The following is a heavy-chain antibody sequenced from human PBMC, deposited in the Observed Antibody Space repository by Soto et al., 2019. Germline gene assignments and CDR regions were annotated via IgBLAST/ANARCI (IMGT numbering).Heavy chain of an antibody. D-gene: IGHD4-17*01. V-gene: IGHV4-39*01. CDR1: GGSISSSSYY. CDR2: IYYSGST. Sequence: SSDTLSLTCTVSGGSISSSSYYWGWIRQPSGKGLEWIGSIYYSGSTYYNPSLKSRVTISVDTSKNQFSLKLSSVTAADTAVYYCASSYGDYVSYWGQGTLVTVS. J-gene: IGHJ4*02. CDR3: ASSYGDYVSY.